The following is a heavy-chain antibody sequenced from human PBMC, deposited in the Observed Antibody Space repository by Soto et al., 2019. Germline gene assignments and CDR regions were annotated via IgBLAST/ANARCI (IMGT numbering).Heavy chain of an antibody. CDR2: IIPIFGTA. CDR1: GVTFSSYA. Sequence: SSVKVSCKASGVTFSSYAISWVRQAPGQGLEWMGGIIPIFGTANYAQKFQGRVTITADESTSTAYMELSSLRSEDTAVYYCARRSLVGATPGYFDYWGQGTLVTVSS. J-gene: IGHJ4*02. CDR3: ARRSLVGATPGYFDY. V-gene: IGHV1-69*13. D-gene: IGHD1-26*01.